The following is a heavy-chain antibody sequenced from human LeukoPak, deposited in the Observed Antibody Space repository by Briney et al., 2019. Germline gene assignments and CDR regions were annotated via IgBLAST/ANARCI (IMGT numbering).Heavy chain of an antibody. CDR2: AYHTGSS. J-gene: IGHJ3*01. V-gene: IGHV4-59*01. CDR3: ARDFQRLGSDAFDF. Sequence: SETLSLTCGVSGGSFSAYYWSWIRQPPGKGLEWVGYAYHTGSSSSNPSLKSRATMSVDTSKNQFSLRLTSMNAADTAVYYCARDFQRLGSDAFDFWGQGTMVTVSS. D-gene: IGHD2-15*01. CDR1: GGSFSAYY.